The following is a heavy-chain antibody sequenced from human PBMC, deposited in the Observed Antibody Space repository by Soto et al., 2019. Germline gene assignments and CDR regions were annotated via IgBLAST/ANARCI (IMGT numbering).Heavy chain of an antibody. Sequence: QVQLVQSGAEVKKPGASVKVSCKASGYTFTSYGISWVRQAPGQGLEWMGWISAYNGNTNYAKKLQGRVTMTTDTSTSTAYMELRSLRSDDTAVYYCARAYYYDSSGLSVNFDYWGQGTLVTVSS. D-gene: IGHD3-22*01. CDR3: ARAYYYDSSGLSVNFDY. J-gene: IGHJ4*02. V-gene: IGHV1-18*01. CDR1: GYTFTSYG. CDR2: ISAYNGNT.